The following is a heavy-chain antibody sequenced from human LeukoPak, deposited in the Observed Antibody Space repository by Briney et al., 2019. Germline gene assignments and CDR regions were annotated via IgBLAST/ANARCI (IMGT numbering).Heavy chain of an antibody. CDR3: ARDFLTGYFDY. D-gene: IGHD3-9*01. CDR1: GFTFSTYN. Sequence: GGSLRLSCAASGFTFSTYNMNWVRQAPGKGLEWVSYISSSRSTKYYADSVKGRFTISIDNVKNSLFLQMNSLSDEDTAVYYCARDFLTGYFDYWGQGTLVTVSS. V-gene: IGHV3-48*02. J-gene: IGHJ4*02. CDR2: ISSSRSTK.